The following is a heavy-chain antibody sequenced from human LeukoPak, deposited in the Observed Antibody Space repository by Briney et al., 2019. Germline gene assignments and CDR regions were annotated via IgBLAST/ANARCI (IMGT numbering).Heavy chain of an antibody. D-gene: IGHD6-13*01. CDR1: GGSFSGYY. CDR2: IKHSGST. Sequence: SETLSLTCAVYGGSFSGYYWLWIRQPPGKGLEWIGEIKHSGSTNYNPSRKSRVTISVDTSKIQFSLKPSSVTAADTAVYDCARGQPPFSSGWYSIPTVIFDYWGQGTLVTVSS. J-gene: IGHJ4*02. V-gene: IGHV4-34*01. CDR3: ARGQPPFSSGWYSIPTVIFDY.